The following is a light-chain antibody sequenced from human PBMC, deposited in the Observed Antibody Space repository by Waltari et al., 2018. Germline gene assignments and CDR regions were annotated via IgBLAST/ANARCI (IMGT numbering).Light chain of an antibody. V-gene: IGKV3-15*01. CDR2: GAS. CDR1: QSVSSN. CDR3: QQYNNRPPIT. J-gene: IGKJ5*01. Sequence: EIVMTQSPATLSVSPGERATLSCRASQSVSSNLAWYQQKPGQPPRLLIYGASPRATGIPARFSGSGSGTEFTLTISSMQSEDFAVYYCQQYNNRPPITFGQGTRLEIK.